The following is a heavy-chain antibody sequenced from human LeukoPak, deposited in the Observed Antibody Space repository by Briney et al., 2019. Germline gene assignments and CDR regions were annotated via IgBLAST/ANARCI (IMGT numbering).Heavy chain of an antibody. Sequence: GGSLRLSCAASGFTFSSYGMHWVRQAPGKGLEWVAFIRYDGSNKYYADSVKGRFTISRDNSKNTLYLQMNSLRAEDTAVYYCAKDPQGYYYDSSGLDWGQGPLVTVSS. CDR2: IRYDGSNK. D-gene: IGHD3-22*01. V-gene: IGHV3-30*02. CDR1: GFTFSSYG. CDR3: AKDPQGYYYDSSGLD. J-gene: IGHJ4*02.